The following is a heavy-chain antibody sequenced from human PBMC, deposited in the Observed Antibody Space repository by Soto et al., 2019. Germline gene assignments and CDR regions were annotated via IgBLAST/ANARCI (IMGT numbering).Heavy chain of an antibody. J-gene: IGHJ4*02. D-gene: IGHD2-21*02. CDR1: GFTFSSYA. V-gene: IGHV3-23*01. Sequence: EVQLLESGGGLVQPGGSLRLSCAASGFTFSSYAMSWVRQAPGKGLEWVSAISGSGGSTYYADSVKGRFTISRDNSKNTLYLQMNSLRAEDTAVYYCAKDQGDRGSGFDYWGQLTLVTVSS. CDR3: AKDQGDRGSGFDY. CDR2: ISGSGGST.